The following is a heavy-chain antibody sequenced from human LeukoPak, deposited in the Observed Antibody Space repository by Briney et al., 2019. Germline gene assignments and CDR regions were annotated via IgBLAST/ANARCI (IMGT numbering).Heavy chain of an antibody. V-gene: IGHV1-24*01. CDR1: GYTLTEVS. CDR2: FDPADGEP. J-gene: IGHJ4*02. CDR3: ATEVVGYGDVHYFDS. D-gene: IGHD4-17*01. Sequence: ASVKVSCKISGYTLTEVSMHWVRQAPGKGLEWMGGFDPADGEPIYAQKFQGRVTMSEDTSTDTAYMDLSSLRSEDTAVYYCATEVVGYGDVHYFDSWGQGTLDTVSS.